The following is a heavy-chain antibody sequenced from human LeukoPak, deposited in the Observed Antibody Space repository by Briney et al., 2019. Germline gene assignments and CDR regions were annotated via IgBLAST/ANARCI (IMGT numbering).Heavy chain of an antibody. V-gene: IGHV4-39*01. CDR3: ARPLVGMTSPNYYYDYYMDV. J-gene: IGHJ6*03. CDR2: IYYSGST. Sequence: SETLSLTCTVSGGSISSSSYYWGWIRQPQGKGLDGIGSIYYSGSTYYNPSLKSRVTISVDTSKNQFSLKLSSVTAADTAVYYCARPLVGMTSPNYYYDYYMDVWGKGTTVTVSS. D-gene: IGHD1-14*01. CDR1: GGSISSSSYY.